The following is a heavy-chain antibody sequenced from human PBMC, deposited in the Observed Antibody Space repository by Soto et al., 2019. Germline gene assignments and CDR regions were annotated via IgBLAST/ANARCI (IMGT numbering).Heavy chain of an antibody. CDR1: GFTFSSYG. J-gene: IGHJ6*02. D-gene: IGHD6-13*01. CDR2: ISYDGSNK. CDR3: AKDRGGSSSWYGNYYYGMDV. V-gene: IGHV3-30*18. Sequence: QVQLVESGGGVVQPGRSLRLSCAASGFTFSSYGMHWVRQAPGKGLEWVAVISYDGSNKYYADSVKGRFTISRDNSKNTLYLQMHSLRAEDTAVYYCAKDRGGSSSWYGNYYYGMDVWGQGTTVTVSS.